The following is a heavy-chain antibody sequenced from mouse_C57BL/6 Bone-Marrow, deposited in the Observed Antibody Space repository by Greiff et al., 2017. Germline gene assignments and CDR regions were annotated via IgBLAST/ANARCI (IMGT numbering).Heavy chain of an antibody. Sequence: DVKLVESGAELVRPGASVKLSCTASGYNIKDDYMHWVKQRPEQGLEWIGWIDPENGDTEYASKFKGKATITVDTSSNTPYLQLSSLTSEDTAVYYCTTYYYGICYFDYWGQGTTLTVSS. J-gene: IGHJ2*01. V-gene: IGHV14-4*01. CDR2: IDPENGDT. CDR3: TTYYYGICYFDY. CDR1: GYNIKDDY. D-gene: IGHD1-1*01.